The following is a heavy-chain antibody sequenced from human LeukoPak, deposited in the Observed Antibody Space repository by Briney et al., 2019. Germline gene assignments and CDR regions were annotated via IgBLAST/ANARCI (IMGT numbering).Heavy chain of an antibody. Sequence: ASVKVSCKASGYTFTGYYMHWVRQAPGQGLEWMGWINHNSGGTNYAQKFQGRVTMTRDTSISTAYMELSRLRSDDTAVYYCARAEDIVVVPAAIPFDYWGQGTLVTVSS. D-gene: IGHD2-2*01. CDR2: INHNSGGT. V-gene: IGHV1-2*02. CDR3: ARAEDIVVVPAAIPFDY. J-gene: IGHJ4*02. CDR1: GYTFTGYY.